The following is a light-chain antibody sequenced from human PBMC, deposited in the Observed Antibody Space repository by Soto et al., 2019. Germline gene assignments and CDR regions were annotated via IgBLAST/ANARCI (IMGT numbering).Light chain of an antibody. V-gene: IGLV2-14*01. J-gene: IGLJ3*02. Sequence: QSALTQPASVSGSPGQSITISCTGTSSDVGRYNYVSWFQHYPGKAPKLMIYEVNNRPSGVSDRFSGSKSGNTASLTISGLQTEDETGYYCSSYTISSTWVFGGGTKVTVL. CDR3: SSYTISSTWV. CDR2: EVN. CDR1: SSDVGRYNY.